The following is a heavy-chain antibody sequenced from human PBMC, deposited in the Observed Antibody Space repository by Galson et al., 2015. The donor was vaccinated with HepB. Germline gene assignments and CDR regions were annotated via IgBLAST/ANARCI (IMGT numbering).Heavy chain of an antibody. CDR2: ISGSGGST. CDR1: GFTFSSYS. D-gene: IGHD3-10*01. CDR3: AKDLEAMVRGVPYCYYYMDV. J-gene: IGHJ6*03. Sequence: SLRLSCAASGFTFSSYSMNWVRQAPGKGLEWVSAISGSGGSTYYADSVKGRFTISRDNSKNTLYLQMNSLRAEDTAVYYCAKDLEAMVRGVPYCYYYMDVWGKGTTVTVSS. V-gene: IGHV3-23*01.